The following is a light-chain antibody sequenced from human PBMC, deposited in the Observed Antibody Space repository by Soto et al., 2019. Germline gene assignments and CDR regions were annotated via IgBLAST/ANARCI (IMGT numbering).Light chain of an antibody. CDR3: LQSDSFPHT. Sequence: DIQMTQSPSSVSASVGDRVTLTCRASQGISSWLAWYQQKPGEAPKLLIYASSSLQSGVPSRFSGSGSGTHFTLTISSLQPEDSATYYCLQSDSFPHTFGQGTKLEIK. V-gene: IGKV1-12*01. CDR1: QGISSW. J-gene: IGKJ2*01. CDR2: ASS.